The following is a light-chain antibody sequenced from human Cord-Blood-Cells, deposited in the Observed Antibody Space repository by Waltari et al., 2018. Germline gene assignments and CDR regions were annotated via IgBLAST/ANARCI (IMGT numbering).Light chain of an antibody. CDR1: SGHSSYA. J-gene: IGLJ3*02. CDR2: LNSGGRH. V-gene: IGLV4-69*01. Sequence: QLVLTQSPSASASLGASVKLTCTLSSGHSSYAIAWHQQQPEKGPRYLRKLNSGGRHSKGDGIPDRFSGSSSGAERYLTIASLQSEDEADYYCQTWGTGIQVFGGGTKLTVL. CDR3: QTWGTGIQV.